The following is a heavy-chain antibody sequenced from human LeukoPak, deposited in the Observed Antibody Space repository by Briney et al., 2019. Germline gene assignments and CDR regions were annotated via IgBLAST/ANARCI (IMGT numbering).Heavy chain of an antibody. CDR1: GVSISTYY. J-gene: IGHJ4*02. V-gene: IGHV4-4*07. Sequence: SETLCLTCTASGVSISTYYWTWIRQPAGKGLEWIGRILNGGSTNYNPSLKSRVTISVDTSKNQFSLKLNSVTAADTAVYYCARLASSGWSHCDYWGQGTLVTVSS. CDR2: ILNGGST. D-gene: IGHD6-19*01. CDR3: ARLASSGWSHCDY.